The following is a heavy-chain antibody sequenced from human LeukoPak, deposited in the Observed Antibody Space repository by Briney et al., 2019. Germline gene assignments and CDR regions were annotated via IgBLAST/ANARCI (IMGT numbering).Heavy chain of an antibody. V-gene: IGHV1-46*01. CDR2: INPSGGST. J-gene: IGHJ4*02. D-gene: IGHD6-6*01. CDR3: ARAMSIAARLQTIFDY. CDR1: GYTFTNYG. Sequence: ASVKVSCTASGYTFTNYGINWVRQAPGQGLEWMGIINPSGGSTSYAQKFQGRVTMTRDMSTSTVYMELSSLRSEDTAVYYCARAMSIAARLQTIFDYWGQGTLVTVSS.